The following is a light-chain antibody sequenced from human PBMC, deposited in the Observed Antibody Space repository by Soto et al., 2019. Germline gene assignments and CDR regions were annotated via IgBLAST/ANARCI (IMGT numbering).Light chain of an antibody. J-gene: IGKJ3*01. CDR3: QQSYSTLWT. Sequence: DIQMTQSPSSLSASVGDRVTITCRASQSISSYFNWYQQKPGKAPKLLIYAASSLQSGVPSRFSGSGSGTDFTLTISSLQPEDFATYYCQQSYSTLWTFGPGTKVYIK. CDR2: AAS. CDR1: QSISSY. V-gene: IGKV1-39*01.